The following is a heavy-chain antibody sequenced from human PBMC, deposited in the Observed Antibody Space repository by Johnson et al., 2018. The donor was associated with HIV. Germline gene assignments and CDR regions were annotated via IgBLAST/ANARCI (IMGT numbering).Heavy chain of an antibody. CDR2: ISYDGTNK. Sequence: QVQLVESGGGVVQPGRSLRLSCAASGSPVSRYALHWVRQAPGKGLEWVAVISYDGTNKYYADSVKGRFTISRDNSKNTLYLQMNSLRAEDTAVYYCARDRAVAATSGAGAFDIWGQGTMVTVSS. V-gene: IGHV3-30-3*01. D-gene: IGHD2-15*01. CDR3: ARDRAVAATSGAGAFDI. CDR1: GSPVSRYA. J-gene: IGHJ3*02.